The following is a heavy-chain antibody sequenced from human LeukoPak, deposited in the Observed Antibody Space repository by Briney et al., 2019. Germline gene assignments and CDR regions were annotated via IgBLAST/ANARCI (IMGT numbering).Heavy chain of an antibody. Sequence: ASVKVSCKASGGTFSSYAISWVRQAPGQGLEWMGRIIPIFGTANYAQKFQGRVTMTRDTSISTAYMELSRLRSDDTAVYYCARKSGSINWFDPWGQGTLVTVSS. D-gene: IGHD1-26*01. CDR1: GGTFSSYA. J-gene: IGHJ5*02. V-gene: IGHV1-69*05. CDR2: IIPIFGTA. CDR3: ARKSGSINWFDP.